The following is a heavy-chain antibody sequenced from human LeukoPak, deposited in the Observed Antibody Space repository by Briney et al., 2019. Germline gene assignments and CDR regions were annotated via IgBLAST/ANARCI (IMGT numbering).Heavy chain of an antibody. CDR1: GYSFTTNW. CDR3: VRSRGYSYGYSYYFDY. D-gene: IGHD5-18*01. J-gene: IGHJ4*02. V-gene: IGHV5-51*01. CDR2: IYPGDSET. Sequence: GESLKISCKGSGYSFTTNWIGWVRQMPRKGLEWMGIIYPGDSETRYSPSFQGQVTISADKSSSTAYVQWSSLKASDTAMYYCVRSRGYSYGYSYYFDYWGQGTLVTVSS.